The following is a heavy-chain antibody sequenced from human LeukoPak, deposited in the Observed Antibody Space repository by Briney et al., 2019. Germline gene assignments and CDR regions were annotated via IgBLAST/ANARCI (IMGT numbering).Heavy chain of an antibody. J-gene: IGHJ5*02. CDR2: INHSGST. CDR1: GGSFSGYY. V-gene: IGHV4-34*01. CDR3: ARQTGYFDWLRLNWFDP. Sequence: SETLSLTCAVYGGSFSGYYWSWIRQPPGKGLEWIGEINHSGSTNYNPSLKSRVTISVDTSKNQFSLKLSSVTAADTAVYYCARQTGYFDWLRLNWFDPWGQGTLVTVSS. D-gene: IGHD3-9*01.